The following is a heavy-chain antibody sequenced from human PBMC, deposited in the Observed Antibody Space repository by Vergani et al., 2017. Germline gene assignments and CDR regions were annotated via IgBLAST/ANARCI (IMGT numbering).Heavy chain of an antibody. CDR1: GYSFTNYW. V-gene: IGHV5-51*01. Sequence: EVQLVQSGAEVKKPGESLKISCQISGYSFTNYWIGWVRQMPGKGLEWMGIIHPADSDTRYSPSFQGQVTISVDKSISTAYLQRSSLRASASAMYYCARLYGRDSGGSKYFDYWGQGTLVTVSS. CDR2: IHPADSDT. D-gene: IGHD5-12*01. J-gene: IGHJ4*02. CDR3: ARLYGRDSGGSKYFDY.